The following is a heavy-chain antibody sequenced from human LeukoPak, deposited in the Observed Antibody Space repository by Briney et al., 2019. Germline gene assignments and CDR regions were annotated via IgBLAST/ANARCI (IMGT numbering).Heavy chain of an antibody. J-gene: IGHJ5*02. D-gene: IGHD3-10*01. CDR2: TNPSGGST. CDR3: ARDPYGSGFDP. CDR1: GYTFTSYY. Sequence: GASVKVSCKASGYTFTSYYMHWVRQAPGQGLEWMGITNPSGGSTSYAQKFQGRVTMTRDMSTSTVYMELSSLRSEDTAVYYCARDPYGSGFDPWGQGTLVTVSS. V-gene: IGHV1-46*01.